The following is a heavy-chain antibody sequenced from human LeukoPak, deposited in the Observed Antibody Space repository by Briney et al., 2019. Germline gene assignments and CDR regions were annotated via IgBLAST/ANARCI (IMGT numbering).Heavy chain of an antibody. V-gene: IGHV4-34*01. CDR1: GGSFSGYY. CDR2: INHSGST. D-gene: IGHD3-10*01. J-gene: IGHJ4*02. CDR3: ARGSNGYYYGSGSYDY. Sequence: SETLSLTCAVYGGSFSGYYWSWIRQPPGKGLEWIGEINHSGSTNYNPSLKSRVTISVDTSKNQFSLKLSSVTAADTAVYYCARGSNGYYYGSGSYDYWGQGTLVTVSS.